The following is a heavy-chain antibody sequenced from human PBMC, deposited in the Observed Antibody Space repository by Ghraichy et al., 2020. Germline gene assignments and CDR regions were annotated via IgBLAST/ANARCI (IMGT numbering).Heavy chain of an antibody. D-gene: IGHD3-9*01. CDR3: ARDRILTKWGYYYYYYMDV. J-gene: IGHJ6*03. V-gene: IGHV4-4*02. CDR2: IYHSGST. CDR1: GGSISSSNW. Sequence: SETLSLTCAVSGGSISSSNWWSWVRQPPGKGLEWIGEIYHSGSTNYNPSLKSRVTISVDKSKNQFSLKLSSVTAADTAVYYCARDRILTKWGYYYYYYMDVWGKGTTVT.